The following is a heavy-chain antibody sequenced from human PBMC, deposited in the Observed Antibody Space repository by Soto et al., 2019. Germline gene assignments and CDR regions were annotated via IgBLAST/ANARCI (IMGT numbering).Heavy chain of an antibody. V-gene: IGHV1-69*06. D-gene: IGHD3-3*01. J-gene: IGHJ6*02. CDR2: IIPFFGTS. CDR3: ARKLRFYYGMDV. CDR1: GGTFSSYT. Sequence: SVKVSCKASGGTFSSYTVYWVRQAPGQGLEWMGGIIPFFGTSNYAQNFQDRITLTADKSTGTAYMELSSLRYEDTAVYYCARKLRFYYGMDVWGQGTTVTVSS.